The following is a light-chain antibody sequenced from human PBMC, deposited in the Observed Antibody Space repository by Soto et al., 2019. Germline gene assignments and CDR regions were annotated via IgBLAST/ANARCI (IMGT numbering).Light chain of an antibody. CDR1: QSISIC. V-gene: IGKV1-17*02. CDR2: SAS. Sequence: DIQMTQSPSSLSASVGDRVTITCRASQSISICLNWYQQKPGKAPKRLIYSASTLQSGVSSRFSGSGSGTEFTLTINNLQPEDFATYYCLQHNTYPLTFGQGTKVDIK. J-gene: IGKJ1*01. CDR3: LQHNTYPLT.